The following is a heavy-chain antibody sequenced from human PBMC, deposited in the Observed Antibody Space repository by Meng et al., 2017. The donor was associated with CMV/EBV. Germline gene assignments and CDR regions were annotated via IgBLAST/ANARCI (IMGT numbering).Heavy chain of an antibody. CDR3: ARGVIEMATRVGLRY. Sequence: QGQLVQSGAEVKKPGSSVKASCKASGGTFSSYAISWVRQAPGKGLEWMGGIIPIFGTANYAQKFQGRVTITADESTSTAYMELSSLRSEDTAVYYCARGVIEMATRVGLRYWGQGTLVTVSS. D-gene: IGHD5-24*01. CDR2: IIPIFGTA. V-gene: IGHV1-69*12. CDR1: GGTFSSYA. J-gene: IGHJ4*02.